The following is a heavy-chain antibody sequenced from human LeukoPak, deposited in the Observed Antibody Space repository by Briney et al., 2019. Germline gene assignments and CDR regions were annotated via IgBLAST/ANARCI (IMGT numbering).Heavy chain of an antibody. V-gene: IGHV3-15*01. CDR2: IKSKTGGGTT. D-gene: IGHD3-16*01. CDR3: TTDLPGGHNWFDP. J-gene: IGHJ5*02. CDR1: GFTFSSAW. Sequence: GGSLRLSCAASGFTFSSAWMSWVRQAPGKGLEWVGRIKSKTGGGTTDYAAPVEGRFTISRDDSKNTLYLQMNSLKTEDTAVYYCTTDLPGGHNWFDPWGQGTLVTVSS.